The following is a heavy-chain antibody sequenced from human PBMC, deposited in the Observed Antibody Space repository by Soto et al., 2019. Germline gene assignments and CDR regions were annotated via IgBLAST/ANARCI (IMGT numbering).Heavy chain of an antibody. V-gene: IGHV1-69*06. CDR3: ARVLVALKHYYNSGMDV. Sequence: EQLVQSGAEVKKPGSSVTVSCKASGGTFSSYALSWVRQAPGQGLEWMGGIIPIFGTANYAQKFQGRVTMNADNAPSTVSMELSSLRSEDSAVYYCARVLVALKHYYNSGMDVWGQGITV. CDR2: IIPIFGTA. CDR1: GGTFSSYA. D-gene: IGHD2-15*01. J-gene: IGHJ6*02.